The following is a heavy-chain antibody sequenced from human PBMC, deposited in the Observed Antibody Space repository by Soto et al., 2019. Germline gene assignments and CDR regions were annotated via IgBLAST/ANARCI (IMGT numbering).Heavy chain of an antibody. CDR3: ARSRYSGYVPIERGIDY. Sequence: SETLSLTCTVSGGSISSGDYYWSWIRQPPGKGLEWIGYNYYSGSTYYNPSLKSRVTISVDTSKNQFSLKLSSVTAADTAVYYCARSRYSGYVPIERGIDYWGQGTLVTVSS. D-gene: IGHD1-26*01. CDR2: NYYSGST. CDR1: GGSISSGDYY. V-gene: IGHV4-30-4*01. J-gene: IGHJ4*02.